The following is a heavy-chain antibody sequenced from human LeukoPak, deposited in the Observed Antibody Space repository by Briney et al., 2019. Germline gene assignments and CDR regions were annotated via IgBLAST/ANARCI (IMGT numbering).Heavy chain of an antibody. V-gene: IGHV1-69*13. CDR2: IIPIFGTA. J-gene: IGHJ5*02. CDR1: GGTFSSYA. CDR3: ARGAAAGTIVNWFDP. D-gene: IGHD6-13*01. Sequence: GASVKVSCEASGGTFSSYAISWVRQAPGQGLEWMGGIIPIFGTANYAQKFQGRVTITADESTSTAYMELSSLRSEDTAVYYCARGAAAGTIVNWFDPWGQGTLVTVSS.